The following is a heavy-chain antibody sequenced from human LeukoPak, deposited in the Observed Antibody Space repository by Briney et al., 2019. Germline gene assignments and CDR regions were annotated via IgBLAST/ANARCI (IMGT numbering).Heavy chain of an antibody. CDR1: GYTFTSYG. J-gene: IGHJ3*02. D-gene: IGHD3-10*01. CDR3: ARVVVRGVIPDAFDI. Sequence: ASVKVSCKASGYTFTSYGISWVRQAPGQGLEWMGWTSAYNGNTNYAQKLQGRVTMTTDTSTSTAYMELRSLRSDDTAVYYCARVVVRGVIPDAFDIWGQGTMVTVSS. CDR2: TSAYNGNT. V-gene: IGHV1-18*01.